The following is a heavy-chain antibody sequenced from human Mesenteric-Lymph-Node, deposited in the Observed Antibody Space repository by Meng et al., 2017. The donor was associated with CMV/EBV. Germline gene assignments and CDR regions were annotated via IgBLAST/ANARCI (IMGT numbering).Heavy chain of an antibody. Sequence: SETLSLTCSVSGVSISTTNYCWGWIRQPPGKGLEWIGSIYYSGSTYYNPSLKSRVTISVDTSKNQFSLKLSSVTAADTAVYYCARGDRLYAMDVWGRGTTVTVSS. J-gene: IGHJ6*02. CDR3: ARGDRLYAMDV. CDR1: GVSISTTNYC. V-gene: IGHV4-39*07. CDR2: IYYSGST.